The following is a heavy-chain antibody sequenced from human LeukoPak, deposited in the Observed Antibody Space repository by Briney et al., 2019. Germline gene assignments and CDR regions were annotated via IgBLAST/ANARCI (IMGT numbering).Heavy chain of an antibody. CDR2: TYYSGST. CDR3: ARSGITIFGVVIAQYGMDV. D-gene: IGHD3-3*01. Sequence: PSETLSLTCTVSGGSISSYYWSWIRQPPGKGLEWIGYTYYSGSTNYNPSLKSRVTISVDTSKNQFSLKLSSVTAADTAVYYCARSGITIFGVVIAQYGMDVWGQGTTVTVSS. V-gene: IGHV4-59*01. J-gene: IGHJ6*02. CDR1: GGSISSYY.